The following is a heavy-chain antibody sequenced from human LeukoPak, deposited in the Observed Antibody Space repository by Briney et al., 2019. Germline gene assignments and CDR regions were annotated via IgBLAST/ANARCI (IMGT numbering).Heavy chain of an antibody. Sequence: GGSLRLSCAASGFTFSSYAMNWVRQAPGKGLEWVSAISGGGGSTYYADSVKGRFTISRDNSKNTLYLQMNSLRAEDTAVYYCAKVEAVTVYADAFDIWGQGTMVTVSS. CDR1: GFTFSSYA. V-gene: IGHV3-23*01. CDR2: ISGGGGST. D-gene: IGHD2-8*01. J-gene: IGHJ3*02. CDR3: AKVEAVTVYADAFDI.